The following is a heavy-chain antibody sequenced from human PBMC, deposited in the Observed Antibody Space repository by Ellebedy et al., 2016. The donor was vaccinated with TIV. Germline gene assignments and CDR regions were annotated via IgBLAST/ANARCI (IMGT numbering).Heavy chain of an antibody. V-gene: IGHV4-38-2*02. D-gene: IGHD4-23*01. CDR3: ARDGAGRWDY. CDR2: MFHSGST. Sequence: MPSETLSLTCSVSGSSISSGYYWGWIRQPQGRGLAWIGSMFHSGSTYYSPSLKRRVTISVDTSKTQLSLRLRSVTAADTAVYYCARDGAGRWDYWGPGTLVTVSS. CDR1: GSSISSGYY. J-gene: IGHJ4*02.